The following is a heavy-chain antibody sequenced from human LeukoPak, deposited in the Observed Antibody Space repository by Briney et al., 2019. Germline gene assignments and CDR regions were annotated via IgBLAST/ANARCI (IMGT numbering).Heavy chain of an antibody. D-gene: IGHD6-19*01. V-gene: IGHV4-59*08. J-gene: IGHJ6*03. CDR2: IYHSGNT. Sequence: PSETLSLTCSVSTDSSNTYYWTWIRQSPGKGLEWIGCIYHSGNTNYNPSLKSRPTISLDTSKNQLSLKLSSVTAADTAVYYCARHLQWLYYYMDVWGKGTTVTVSS. CDR3: ARHLQWLYYYMDV. CDR1: TDSSNTYY.